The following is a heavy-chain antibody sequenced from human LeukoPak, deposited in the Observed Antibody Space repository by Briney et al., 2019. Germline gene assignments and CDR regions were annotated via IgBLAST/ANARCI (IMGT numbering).Heavy chain of an antibody. J-gene: IGHJ4*02. CDR1: GYTFTGYY. CDR2: INPNSGGT. D-gene: IGHD4-23*01. Sequence: GASVKVSCKASGYTFTGYYMHWVRQAPGQGLEWMGWINPNSGGTNYAQKFQGRVTMTRDTSISTAYMELSRLRSDDTAAYYCARENGGNAEFDYWGQGTLVTVSS. V-gene: IGHV1-2*02. CDR3: ARENGGNAEFDY.